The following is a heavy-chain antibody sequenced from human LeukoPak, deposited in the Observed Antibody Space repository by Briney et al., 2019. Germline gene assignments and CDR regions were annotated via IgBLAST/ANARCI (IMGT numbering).Heavy chain of an antibody. V-gene: IGHV3-30*04. J-gene: IGHJ4*02. Sequence: PGGSLRLSCAASGFTFSSYAMHWVRQAPGKGLEWVAVISYDGSNKYYADSVKGRFTISRDNSKNTLYLQMNSLRAEDTAVYYCAKETMIVVDTPDYWGQGTLVTVSS. CDR1: GFTFSSYA. CDR3: AKETMIVVDTPDY. D-gene: IGHD3-22*01. CDR2: ISYDGSNK.